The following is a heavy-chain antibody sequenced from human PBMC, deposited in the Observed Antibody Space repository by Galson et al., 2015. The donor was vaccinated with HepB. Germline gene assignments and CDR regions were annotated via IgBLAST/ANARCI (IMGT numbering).Heavy chain of an antibody. CDR1: GFPFSSYG. CDR2: ISYDGSNK. Sequence: SLRLSCAASGFPFSSYGMHWVRQAPGKGLEWVAVISYDGSNKYCADPVKGRFTISRDNSRNTLFLQMNSLRAEDTAVYYCAPPAGEIVVLWGQGTLVTVSS. J-gene: IGHJ4*02. D-gene: IGHD2-15*01. V-gene: IGHV3-30*03. CDR3: APPAGEIVVL.